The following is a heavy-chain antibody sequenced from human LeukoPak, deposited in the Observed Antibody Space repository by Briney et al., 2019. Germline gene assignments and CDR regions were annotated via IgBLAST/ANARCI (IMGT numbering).Heavy chain of an antibody. CDR1: GGSISSGNYY. V-gene: IGHV4-61*09. CDR3: ARDAGDGYKYYYYYMDV. CDR2: IYTTGST. J-gene: IGHJ6*03. Sequence: SETLSLTCTVSGGSISSGNYYWGWVRQPVGKGLEWIGHIYTTGSTFYNPSLKSRVTISVDTSKDQFSLKLTSVTAADTAVYYCARDAGDGYKYYYYYMDVWGKGTTVTISS. D-gene: IGHD5-24*01.